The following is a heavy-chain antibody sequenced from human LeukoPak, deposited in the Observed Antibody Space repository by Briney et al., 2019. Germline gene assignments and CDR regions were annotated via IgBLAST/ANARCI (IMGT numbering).Heavy chain of an antibody. CDR1: GGSISSSSYY. V-gene: IGHV4-39*07. J-gene: IGHJ6*02. Sequence: AETLSLTCTVSGGSISSSSYYWGRIRQPPGKGLEWIGSIDYGGSTYYHSSLERRVTITVHISQSQFSLKVSSVTAAHTAVYFCPRDAGHQLSRRNYYAIDVGGQGTTLTVSS. CDR2: IDYGGST. CDR3: PRDAGHQLSRRNYYAIDV. D-gene: IGHD2-2*01.